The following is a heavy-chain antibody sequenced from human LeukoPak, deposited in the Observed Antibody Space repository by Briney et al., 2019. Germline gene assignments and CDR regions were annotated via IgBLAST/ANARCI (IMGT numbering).Heavy chain of an antibody. CDR1: GLTVSSNY. Sequence: GGSLRLSCAASGLTVSSNYMSSVRQAPGKGLEWVSLISSGGSTYYADSVRGRFTISRDNSKNTLYLQMNSLRAEDTAVYYCARDWGNWNYDYWGQGTLVTVSS. J-gene: IGHJ4*02. V-gene: IGHV3-66*01. CDR3: ARDWGNWNYDY. D-gene: IGHD1-7*01. CDR2: ISSGGST.